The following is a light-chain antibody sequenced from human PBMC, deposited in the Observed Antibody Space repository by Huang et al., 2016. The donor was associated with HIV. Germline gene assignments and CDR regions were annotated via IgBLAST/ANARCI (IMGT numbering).Light chain of an antibody. Sequence: DIQMTQSPSTLSAAVGDRVTIPCRASQSVTIWLAWFQQKPGKAPKLLIYKASTLESGVPSRVSGSGSGTEFTLTIDSLQPDDVATYYCQQYSRSATFGQGTKLEIK. CDR3: QQYSRSAT. CDR1: QSVTIW. V-gene: IGKV1-5*03. J-gene: IGKJ2*01. CDR2: KAS.